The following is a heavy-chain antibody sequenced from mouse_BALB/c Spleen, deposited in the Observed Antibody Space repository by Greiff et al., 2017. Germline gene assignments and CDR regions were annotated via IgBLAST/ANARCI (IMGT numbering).Heavy chain of an antibody. CDR2: ISSGGSYT. V-gene: IGHV5-6*01. Sequence: EVKLMESGGDLVKPGGSLKLSCAASGFTFSSYGMSWVRQTPDKRLEWVATISSGGSYTYYPDSVKGRFTISRDNAKNTLYLQMSSLKSEDTAMYYCARPNYYGSRKKAWFAYWGQGTLVTVSA. CDR1: GFTFSSYG. D-gene: IGHD1-1*01. J-gene: IGHJ3*01. CDR3: ARPNYYGSRKKAWFAY.